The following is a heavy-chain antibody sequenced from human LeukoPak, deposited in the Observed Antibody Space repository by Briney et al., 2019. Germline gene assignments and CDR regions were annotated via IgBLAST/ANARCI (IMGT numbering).Heavy chain of an antibody. D-gene: IGHD5-24*01. J-gene: IGHJ6*02. Sequence: SETLSLTCSVSGGSITSLYWSWVRQPPGKGLGYVGYVHHTGVTNYNPSLRGRVTVSMDSSKNQFSLKMNSVTAADTAVYYCVRSATIAVFRYGMDVWGQGTTVTVSS. V-gene: IGHV4-59*11. CDR3: VRSATIAVFRYGMDV. CDR1: GGSITSLY. CDR2: VHHTGVT.